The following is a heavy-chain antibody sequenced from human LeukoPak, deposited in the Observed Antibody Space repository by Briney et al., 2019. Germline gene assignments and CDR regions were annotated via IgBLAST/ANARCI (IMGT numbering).Heavy chain of an antibody. D-gene: IGHD6-13*01. CDR2: FDPEDGET. J-gene: IGHJ4*02. Sequence: ASVKVSCRASGYTLTELSMHWVRQAPGKGLEWMGGFDPEDGETIYAQKFQGRVTMTEDTSTDTAYMELSSLRSEDTAVYYCATVRSSWSYYFDYWGQGTLVTVSS. CDR1: GYTLTELS. CDR3: ATVRSSWSYYFDY. V-gene: IGHV1-24*01.